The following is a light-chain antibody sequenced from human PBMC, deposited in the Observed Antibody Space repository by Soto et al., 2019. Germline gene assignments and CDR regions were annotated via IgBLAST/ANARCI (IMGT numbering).Light chain of an antibody. J-gene: IGKJ4*01. V-gene: IGKV3-11*01. CDR3: QQRRDWPLT. Sequence: EIVLTQSPATLSLSPGERAPLSCRASQSVSSYLAWYQQKPGQAPRLLISDASHRATGIPARFSGSGSGTDFTLTVSSLEPEDFAVYYCQQRRDWPLTFGGGTKVEI. CDR2: DAS. CDR1: QSVSSY.